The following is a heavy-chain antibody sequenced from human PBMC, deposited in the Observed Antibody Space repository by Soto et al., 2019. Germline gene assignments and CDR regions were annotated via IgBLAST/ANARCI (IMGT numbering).Heavy chain of an antibody. CDR3: ARDEPHYYDSSGYYYSY. J-gene: IGHJ4*02. CDR2: INPSGGST. D-gene: IGHD3-22*01. V-gene: IGHV1-46*01. Sequence: ASVKVSCKASGYTFTSYYMHWVRQAPGQGLEWMGIINPSGGSTSYAQKFQGRVTMTRDTSTSTVYMELSSLRSEDTAVYYCARDEPHYYDSSGYYYSYWGQGTLVTVSS. CDR1: GYTFTSYY.